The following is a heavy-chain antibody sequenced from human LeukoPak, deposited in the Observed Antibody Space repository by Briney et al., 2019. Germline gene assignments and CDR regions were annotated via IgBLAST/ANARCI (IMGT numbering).Heavy chain of an antibody. CDR1: GYTFTGYY. CDR3: ATNRQIMILGVVIMPAFDI. Sequence: ASVKVSCKASGYTFTGYYMHWVRQAPGQGLEWMGRINPNSGGTNYAQKFQGRVTMTRDTSISTAYMELSSLRSEDTAVYYCATNRQIMILGVVIMPAFDIWGQGTMVTVSS. D-gene: IGHD3-3*01. V-gene: IGHV1-2*06. CDR2: INPNSGGT. J-gene: IGHJ3*02.